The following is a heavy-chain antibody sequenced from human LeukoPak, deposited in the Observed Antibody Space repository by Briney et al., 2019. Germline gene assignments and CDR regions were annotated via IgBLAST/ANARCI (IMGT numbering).Heavy chain of an antibody. D-gene: IGHD3-3*01. V-gene: IGHV1-24*01. CDR2: FDPEDGET. Sequence: ASVKVSCKVSGYTLTELSMHWVRQAPGKGLEWMGGFDPEDGETIYAQKFQGRVTMTEDTSTDTAYMELSSLRSEDTAVYHCATRRDVPDTGFGVVVGDWLDPWGQGTLVIVSS. J-gene: IGHJ5*02. CDR1: GYTLTELS. CDR3: ATRRDVPDTGFGVVVGDWLDP.